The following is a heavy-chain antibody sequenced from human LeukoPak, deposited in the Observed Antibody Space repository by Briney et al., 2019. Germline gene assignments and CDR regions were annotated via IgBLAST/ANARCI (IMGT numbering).Heavy chain of an antibody. CDR3: ARDQSIVATIRGAFDY. CDR1: GFTFSSYW. CDR2: IKQVGSEK. D-gene: IGHD5-12*01. V-gene: IGHV3-7*04. Sequence: GGSLRLSCAASGFTFSSYWMSWVRQAPGKGLEWVANIKQVGSEKYYVDSVKGRFTISRDNAKNSLYLQMNSLRAEDTAVYYCARDQSIVATIRGAFDYWGQGTLVTVSS. J-gene: IGHJ4*02.